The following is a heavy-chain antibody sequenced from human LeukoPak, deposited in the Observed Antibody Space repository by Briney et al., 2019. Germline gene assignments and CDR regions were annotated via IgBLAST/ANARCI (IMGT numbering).Heavy chain of an antibody. D-gene: IGHD3-10*01. Sequence: SETLSLTCAVYGGSFSGYYWSWIRQPPGKGLEWIGEINHSGSTNYNPSLKSRVTISVDTSKNQFSLKLISVTAADTAVYFCARGRFTGGGFGELHDWGQGTLVTVSS. CDR3: ARGRFTGGGFGELHD. CDR2: INHSGST. CDR1: GGSFSGYY. V-gene: IGHV4-34*01. J-gene: IGHJ4*02.